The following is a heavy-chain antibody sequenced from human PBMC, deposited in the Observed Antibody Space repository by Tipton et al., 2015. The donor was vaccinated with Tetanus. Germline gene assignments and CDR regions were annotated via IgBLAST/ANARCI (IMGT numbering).Heavy chain of an antibody. J-gene: IGHJ4*02. Sequence: SLRLSCAASGFTFNNYAMHWVRQAPGKGLEWVAVISYDGSNKYDAESVKGRLTISRDNSNNTLYVQMDSLRAEDTAVYYCARGPYHDGDYYFDYWGRGTLVTVSS. CDR1: GFTFNNYA. CDR3: ARGPYHDGDYYFDY. CDR2: ISYDGSNK. V-gene: IGHV3-30-3*01. D-gene: IGHD4-17*01.